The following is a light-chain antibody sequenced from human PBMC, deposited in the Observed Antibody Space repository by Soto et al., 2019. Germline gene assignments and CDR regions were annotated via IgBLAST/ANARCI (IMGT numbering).Light chain of an antibody. J-gene: IGKJ1*01. CDR2: DAS. Sequence: EIVLTQSPATLSLSPGERATISCRASQSVSSYLAWYQRKPGQAPRLLIYDASNRATGIPARFSGSGSGPDFTLTISRLEPEDFAVYFCQHYGSSPWTFGQGTKVDIK. V-gene: IGKV3-20*01. CDR3: QHYGSSPWT. CDR1: QSVSSY.